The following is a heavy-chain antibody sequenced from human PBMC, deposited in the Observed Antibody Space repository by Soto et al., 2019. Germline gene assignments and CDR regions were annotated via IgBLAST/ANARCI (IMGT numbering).Heavy chain of an antibody. CDR1: GGTFSSYA. CDR2: IIPIFGTA. J-gene: IGHJ6*02. D-gene: IGHD2-15*01. CDR3: ARDRGVVNALYYYYGMDV. Sequence: QVQLVQSGAEVKKPGSSVKVSCKASGGTFSSYAISWVRQAPGQGLEWMGGIIPIFGTANYAQKFQGRVTITADESTSTAYMELSSLRSEDTAVYYCARDRGVVNALYYYYGMDVWGQGTTVTVSS. V-gene: IGHV1-69*01.